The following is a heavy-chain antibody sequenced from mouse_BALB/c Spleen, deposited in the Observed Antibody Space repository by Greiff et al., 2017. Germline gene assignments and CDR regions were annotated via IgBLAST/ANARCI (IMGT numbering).Heavy chain of an antibody. J-gene: IGHJ2*01. V-gene: IGHV5-6*01. CDR2: ISSGGSYT. Sequence: EVQLVESGGDLVKPGGSLKLSCAASGFTFSSYGMSWVRQTPDKRLEWVATISSGGSYTYYPDSVKGRFTISRDNAKNTLYLQMSSLKSEDTAMYYCARQGDRGYYFDYWGQGTTLTVSS. CDR1: GFTFSSYG. CDR3: ARQGDRGYYFDY. D-gene: IGHD2-14*01.